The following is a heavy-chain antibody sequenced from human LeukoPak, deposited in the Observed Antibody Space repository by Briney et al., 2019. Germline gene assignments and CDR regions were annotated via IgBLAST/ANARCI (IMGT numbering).Heavy chain of an antibody. CDR1: GGSFSGYY. CDR2: INHSGST. D-gene: IGHD2-2*02. Sequence: SETLSLTCAVYGGSFSGYYWSWIRQPPGKGLEWIGEINHSGSTNYNPSLKSRVTISVDTSKNQFSLKLSSVTAADTAVYYCARNRGYCSSTSCYTNWFDPWGQGTLVTVSS. CDR3: ARNRGYCSSTSCYTNWFDP. J-gene: IGHJ5*02. V-gene: IGHV4-34*09.